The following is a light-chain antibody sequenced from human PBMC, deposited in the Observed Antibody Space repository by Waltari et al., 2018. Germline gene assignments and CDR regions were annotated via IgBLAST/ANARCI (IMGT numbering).Light chain of an antibody. V-gene: IGKV3-20*01. CDR1: QTAAGNY. CDR3: HQYGVTPLFT. Sequence: EFVLTQSPGTLSLSPGETATLSRRASQTAAGNYLSWYQQKPGQAPRLLMSKTSNRATGIPDRFIGSGSGTDFTLTISRLEPEDSAVYYCHQYGVTPLFTFGPGTKVDIK. J-gene: IGKJ3*01. CDR2: KTS.